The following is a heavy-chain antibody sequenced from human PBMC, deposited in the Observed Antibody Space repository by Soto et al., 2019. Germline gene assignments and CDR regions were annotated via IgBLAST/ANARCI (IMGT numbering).Heavy chain of an antibody. Sequence: RGESFKICCTGFGYTFTTVWISWVRQMPGRGLEWMGRIDPRDSYTNYSPSFQGHVTISVDKSISTAYLQWGSLKASDTAMYYCARLYCSSSTCDSWFDPWGQGTLVTVSS. V-gene: IGHV5-10-1*01. CDR1: GYTFTTVW. J-gene: IGHJ5*02. CDR2: IDPRDSYT. CDR3: ARLYCSSSTCDSWFDP. D-gene: IGHD2-2*01.